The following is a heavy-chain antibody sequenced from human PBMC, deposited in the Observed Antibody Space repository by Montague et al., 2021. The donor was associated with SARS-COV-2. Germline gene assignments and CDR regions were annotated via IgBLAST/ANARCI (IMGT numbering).Heavy chain of an antibody. Sequence: SETLSLTCTVSGGSISNYHWNWIRQAPGKGLEWIAYIYYSGSTNXXPSLQSRVTISVDTSRNQFSLRLTSVTAADTAVYYCARQLRVRRTWQVGDYNHYGMDVWGQGTTVSVSS. J-gene: IGHJ6*02. D-gene: IGHD3-10*01. CDR2: IYYSGST. V-gene: IGHV4-59*08. CDR1: GGSISNYH. CDR3: ARQLRVRRTWQVGDYNHYGMDV.